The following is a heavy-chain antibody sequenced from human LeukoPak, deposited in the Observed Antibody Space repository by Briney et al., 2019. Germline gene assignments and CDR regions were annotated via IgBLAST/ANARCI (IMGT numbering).Heavy chain of an antibody. J-gene: IGHJ4*02. CDR3: ARAGIWAFDY. CDR1: GGSFSGYY. D-gene: IGHD6-19*01. V-gene: IGHV4-34*01. CDR2: INHSGST. Sequence: SETLSLTCAVYGGSFSGYYWSWIRQPPGKGLEWIGEINHSGSTNYNPSLKSRVTISVDTSKNQFSLKLSSVTAADTAVYYCARAGIWAFDYWGQGTLATVSS.